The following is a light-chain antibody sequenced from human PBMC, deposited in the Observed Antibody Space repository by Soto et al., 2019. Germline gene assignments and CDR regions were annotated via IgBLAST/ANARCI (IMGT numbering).Light chain of an antibody. Sequence: DIQMTQSPSSLSASIGDRVTITCQASQNITNNLSWYQQKPGKATKLIIYHASKLAKGVTSRFSGSGAGTEFSFIITSLQREDLATYYCQQYYGLPPLTFGQGTRLEIK. CDR3: QQYYGLPPLT. V-gene: IGKV1-33*01. CDR2: HAS. CDR1: QNITNN. J-gene: IGKJ5*01.